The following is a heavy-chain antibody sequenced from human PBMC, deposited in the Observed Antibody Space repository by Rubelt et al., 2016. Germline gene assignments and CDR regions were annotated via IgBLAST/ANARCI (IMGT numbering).Heavy chain of an antibody. CDR2: IYYSGGT. CDR3: ARQRVDSSGYYPDY. Sequence: QLQLQESGPGLVKPSETLSLTCTVSGGSISSSSYYWGWIRQPPGKGLEWIGSIYYSGGTYYNPSLKSRGTISVDTSKTQFSLKLRSVTAADTAVYYCARQRVDSSGYYPDYWGQGTLVTVSS. D-gene: IGHD3-22*01. J-gene: IGHJ4*02. CDR1: GGSISSSSYY. V-gene: IGHV4-39*01.